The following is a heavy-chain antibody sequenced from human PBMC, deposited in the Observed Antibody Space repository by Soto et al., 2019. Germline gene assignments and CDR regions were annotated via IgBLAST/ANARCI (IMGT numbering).Heavy chain of an antibody. CDR1: GGSISSGGYY. J-gene: IGHJ5*02. V-gene: IGHV4-31*03. D-gene: IGHD6-13*01. CDR2: IYYSGST. CDR3: ARGIAAAGTRYNWFDP. Sequence: PSETLSLTCTVSGGSISSGGYYWSWIRQHPGKGLEWIGYIYYSGSTYYNPSLKSRVTISVDTSKNQFSLKLSSVTAADTAVYYCARGIAAAGTRYNWFDPWGQGTLVTVSS.